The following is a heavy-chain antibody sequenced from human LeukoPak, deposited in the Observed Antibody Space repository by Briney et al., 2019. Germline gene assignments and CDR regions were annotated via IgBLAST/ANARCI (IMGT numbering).Heavy chain of an antibody. CDR3: AKDLWGFVEVAAILDY. CDR1: RFTFSSYA. CDR2: ISGSGGST. V-gene: IGHV3-23*01. D-gene: IGHD2-15*01. J-gene: IGHJ4*02. Sequence: GGSLRLSCAAPRFTFSSYAMSWVRQAPGKGLEWVSGISGSGGSTDYADSVKGRFTISRDNSKNTLYLQMNSLRAEDTAVYYCAKDLWGFVEVAAILDYWGQGTLVTVSS.